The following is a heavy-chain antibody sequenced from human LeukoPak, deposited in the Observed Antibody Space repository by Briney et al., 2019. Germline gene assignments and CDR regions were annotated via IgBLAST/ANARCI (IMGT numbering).Heavy chain of an antibody. CDR1: GGSFSGYY. D-gene: IGHD6-19*01. CDR2: INHSGST. Sequence: PSETLSLTCAVYGGSFSGYYWSWIRQPPGKGLEWIGEINHSGSTNYNPSFKSRVTISVDTSKNQFSLKLSSVTAADTAVYYCATEYSSGLTFDYWGQGTLVTVSS. V-gene: IGHV4-34*01. J-gene: IGHJ4*02. CDR3: ATEYSSGLTFDY.